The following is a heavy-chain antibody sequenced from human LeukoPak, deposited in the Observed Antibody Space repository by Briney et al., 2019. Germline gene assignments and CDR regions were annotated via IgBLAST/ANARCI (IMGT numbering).Heavy chain of an antibody. Sequence: GGSLRLSCAASGFTFSNYAMTWVRQAPGKGLEWVSTLSGTGYTTYYADSVKGRFTISRDNSKNTLYLQMNSLRADDTALYYCAKGRTVTTVVDQWGQGTLVIVSS. V-gene: IGHV3-23*01. CDR1: GFTFSNYA. J-gene: IGHJ4*02. CDR3: AKGRTVTTVVDQ. D-gene: IGHD4-17*01. CDR2: LSGTGYTT.